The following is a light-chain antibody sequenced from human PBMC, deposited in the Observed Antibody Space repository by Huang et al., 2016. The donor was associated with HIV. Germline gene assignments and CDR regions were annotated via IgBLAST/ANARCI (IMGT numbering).Light chain of an antibody. CDR1: PSLLNSKGYNY. CDR2: LGS. V-gene: IGKV2-28*01. CDR3: MQALQTPRT. J-gene: IGKJ1*01. Sequence: DIVVTQSPLSLPVTPGEPASISCRSSPSLLNSKGYNYLDWYLQKPGQSPQLLLYLGSNRACGVPDRFSGRGSGTDFTLKISRVEAEDVGIYYCMQALQTPRTFGQGTKVEIK.